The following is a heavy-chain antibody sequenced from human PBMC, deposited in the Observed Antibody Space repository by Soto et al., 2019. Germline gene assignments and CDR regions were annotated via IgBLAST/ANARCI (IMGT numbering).Heavy chain of an antibody. V-gene: IGHV3-33*01. CDR1: GFTFSSYG. CDR3: ARRSYGDPEEFYYYYMDV. D-gene: IGHD4-17*01. J-gene: IGHJ6*03. CDR2: IWYDGSNK. Sequence: GGSLRLSCAASGFTFSSYGMHWVRQAPGKGLEWVAVIWYDGSNKYYADSVKGRFTISRDNSKNTLYLQMNSLRAEDTAVYYCARRSYGDPEEFYYYYMDVWGKGTTVTVSS.